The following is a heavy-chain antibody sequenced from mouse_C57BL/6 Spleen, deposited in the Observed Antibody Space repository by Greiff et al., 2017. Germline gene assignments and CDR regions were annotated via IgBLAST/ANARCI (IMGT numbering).Heavy chain of an antibody. J-gene: IGHJ1*03. CDR2: IYPGDGDT. V-gene: IGHV1-82*01. CDR1: GYAFSSSW. CDR3: ARSNGYVLYWYFDV. Sequence: QVQLQQSGPELVKPGASVKISCKASGYAFSSSWMNWVKQRPGKGLEWIGRIYPGDGDTNYNGKFKGKATLTADKSSSTAYMQLSSLTSEDSAVYFCARSNGYVLYWYFDVWGTGTTVTVSS. D-gene: IGHD2-2*01.